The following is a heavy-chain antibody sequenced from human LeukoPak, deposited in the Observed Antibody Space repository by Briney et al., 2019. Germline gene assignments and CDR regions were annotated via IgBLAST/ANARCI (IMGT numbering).Heavy chain of an antibody. CDR2: IHTSGST. V-gene: IGHV4-4*07. CDR1: GGSINNYH. CDR3: ARRDISSGWSFDY. J-gene: IGHJ4*02. D-gene: IGHD6-19*01. Sequence: SETLSLTCTVSGGSINNYHWSWIRQPAGKGLEWIGQIHTSGSTNYTPPLKSRVTMSIDTPENQLSLTIRSVTAADTAVYYCARRDISSGWSFDYWGQGTLVTVSS.